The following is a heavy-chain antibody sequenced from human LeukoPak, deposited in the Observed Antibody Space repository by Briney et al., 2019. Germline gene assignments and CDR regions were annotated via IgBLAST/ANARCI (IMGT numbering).Heavy chain of an antibody. CDR3: ARDEKGEGYYYDGSGYPDAFDI. CDR1: GYTFTSYG. J-gene: IGHJ3*02. Sequence: ASVKVSCTASGYTFTSYGISWVRQAPGQGLEWMGWISAYNGNTNYAQKLQGRVTMTTDTSTSTTYMELRSLRSDDTAVYYCARDEKGEGYYYDGSGYPDAFDIWGQGTMVTVSS. D-gene: IGHD3-22*01. CDR2: ISAYNGNT. V-gene: IGHV1-18*01.